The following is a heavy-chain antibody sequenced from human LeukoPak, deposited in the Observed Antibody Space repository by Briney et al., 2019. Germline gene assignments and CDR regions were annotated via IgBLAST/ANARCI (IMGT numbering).Heavy chain of an antibody. CDR3: ARDDQNSGWYSGYFDY. CDR2: ISAHTDNT. CDR1: GYTFISYG. Sequence: GASVKVSCKASGYTFISYGISWVRQAPGRGLEWMGWISAHTDNTMYAQRFKDRVTMTTDISTNTAYMELRSLTSDDTAVYYCARDDQNSGWYSGYFDYWGQGTLVTVSS. D-gene: IGHD6-19*01. J-gene: IGHJ4*02. V-gene: IGHV1-18*01.